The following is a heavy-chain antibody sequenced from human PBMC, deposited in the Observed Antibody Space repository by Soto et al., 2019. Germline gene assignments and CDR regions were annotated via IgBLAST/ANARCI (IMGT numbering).Heavy chain of an antibody. CDR1: GFTFSSYA. Sequence: GGSLRLSCAASGFTFSSYAMSWVRQAPGKGLEWVSAISGSGGSTYYADSVKGRFTISRDNSKNTLYLQMKGLRAEDTAVYYCAKDRARGGGGDYSFAFDIWGQGTMVTVSS. V-gene: IGHV3-23*01. J-gene: IGHJ3*02. D-gene: IGHD4-17*01. CDR2: ISGSGGST. CDR3: AKDRARGGGGDYSFAFDI.